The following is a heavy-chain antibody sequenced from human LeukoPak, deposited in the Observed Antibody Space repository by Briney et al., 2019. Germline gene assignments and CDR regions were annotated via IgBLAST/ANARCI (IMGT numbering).Heavy chain of an antibody. CDR2: ISASGAT. Sequence: SETLSFTCSVYXGSISTHYWSWMRQSPGNELVGFTDISASGATNYHKSLDGRATISEDTSNNHFSLQLSPVTAADTVVYYWARGEDTAIVKDYWGQGTLVTVSS. CDR3: ARGEDTAIVKDY. J-gene: IGHJ4*02. V-gene: IGHV4-59*11. CDR1: XGSISTHY. D-gene: IGHD5-18*01.